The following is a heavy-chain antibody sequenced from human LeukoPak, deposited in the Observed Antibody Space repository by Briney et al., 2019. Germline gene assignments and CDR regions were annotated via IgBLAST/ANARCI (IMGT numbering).Heavy chain of an antibody. D-gene: IGHD6-13*01. CDR3: ARDRYSSSWYPRRGYYYGMDV. CDR1: GFTFSSYE. J-gene: IGHJ6*04. Sequence: GGSLRLSCAASGFTFSSYEMNWVRQAPGKGLEWVSYISSSGSTIYYADSVKGRFTISRDNAKNSLYLQMNSLRAEDTAVYYCARDRYSSSWYPRRGYYYGMDVWGKGTTVTVSS. CDR2: ISSSGSTI. V-gene: IGHV3-48*03.